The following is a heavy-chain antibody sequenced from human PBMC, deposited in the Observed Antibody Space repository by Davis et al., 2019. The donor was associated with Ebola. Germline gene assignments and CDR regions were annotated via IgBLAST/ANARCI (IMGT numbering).Heavy chain of an antibody. D-gene: IGHD1-26*01. CDR2: ISSSSSTI. CDR3: ARGGTLDY. CDR1: GFIFSSYS. J-gene: IGHJ4*01. Sequence: PGGSLRLFCAASGFIFSSYSLNRLRQAPGKVLEWVSYISSSSSTISYADSVRGRFTISRDYAKNSLYLQMDSLRDEDTAVYYCARGGTLDYWGHGTLVTVS. V-gene: IGHV3-48*02.